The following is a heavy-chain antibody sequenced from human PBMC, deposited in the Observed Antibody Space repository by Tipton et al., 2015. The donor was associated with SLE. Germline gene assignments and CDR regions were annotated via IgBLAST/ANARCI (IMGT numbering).Heavy chain of an antibody. J-gene: IGHJ4*02. CDR2: VSYSGTT. Sequence: LRLSCSVSGGSISNYYWSWIRQPPGKGLEWIGYVSYSGTTDYNPSLKSRVTISIGTSKNQLSLELSSVTAADTAVYDCARPSTTVVPDYWGRGTLVTVSS. CDR3: ARPSTTVVPDY. CDR1: GGSISNYY. D-gene: IGHD3-10*01. V-gene: IGHV4-59*12.